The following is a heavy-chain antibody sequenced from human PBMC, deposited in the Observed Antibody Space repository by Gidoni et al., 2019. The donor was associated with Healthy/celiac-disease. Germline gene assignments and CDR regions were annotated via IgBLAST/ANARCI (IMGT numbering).Heavy chain of an antibody. CDR3: AKGAYSNRYFDY. CDR2: ISYDGSNK. CDR1: GFTFSSYG. Sequence: QVQLVESGGGVVQPGRSLSISCAASGFTFSSYGMHWVRQAPGKGLEWVAVISYDGSNKYYADSVKGRFTISRDNSKNTLYLQMNSLRAEDTAVYYCAKGAYSNRYFDYWGQGTLVTVSS. J-gene: IGHJ4*02. D-gene: IGHD4-4*01. V-gene: IGHV3-30*18.